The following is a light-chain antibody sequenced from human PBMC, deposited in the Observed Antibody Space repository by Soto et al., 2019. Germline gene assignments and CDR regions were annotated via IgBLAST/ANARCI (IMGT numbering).Light chain of an antibody. CDR1: QSISSW. CDR3: QQYNNFWT. V-gene: IGKV1-5*01. CDR2: DVS. Sequence: DIQMTHSPSTLSASVGSRVTITCRASQSISSWLAWYKQKPGKAPKLLIYDVSTLGSGVPSRFSGSGSGTEFPLTISSLKPDDSATYYCQQYNNFWTFGQGTKVDIK. J-gene: IGKJ1*01.